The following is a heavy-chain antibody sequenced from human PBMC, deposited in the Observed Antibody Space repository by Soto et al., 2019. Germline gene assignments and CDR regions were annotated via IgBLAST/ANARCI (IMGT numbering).Heavy chain of an antibody. V-gene: IGHV1-69*01. CDR1: GGTFSSYA. CDR3: ARAGGLRYSGSYYGMDV. CDR2: IIPIFGTA. J-gene: IGHJ6*02. D-gene: IGHD1-26*01. Sequence: QVQLVQSGAEVKKPGSSVKVSCKASGGTFSSYAISWVRQAPGQGLEWMGGIIPIFGTANYAQKFQGRVTITADESTSTAYMELSSLRSEDTDVYYCARAGGLRYSGSYYGMDVWGQGTTVTVSS.